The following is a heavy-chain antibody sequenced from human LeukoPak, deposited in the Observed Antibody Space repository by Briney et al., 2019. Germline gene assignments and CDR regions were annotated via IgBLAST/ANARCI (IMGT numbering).Heavy chain of an antibody. CDR3: ARDIGVVPAAPTDYYYMDV. Sequence: ASVKVSCKASGYTFTSYGISWVRQAPGQGLEWMGWISAYNGNTNYAQKLRGRVTMTTDTSTSTAYMELRGLRSDDTAVYYCARDIGVVPAAPTDYYYMDVWGKGTTVTVSS. CDR2: ISAYNGNT. J-gene: IGHJ6*03. V-gene: IGHV1-18*01. D-gene: IGHD2-2*01. CDR1: GYTFTSYG.